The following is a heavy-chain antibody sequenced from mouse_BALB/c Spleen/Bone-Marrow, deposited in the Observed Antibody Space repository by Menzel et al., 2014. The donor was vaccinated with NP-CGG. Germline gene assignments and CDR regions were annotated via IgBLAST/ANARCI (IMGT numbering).Heavy chain of an antibody. V-gene: IGHV4-1*02. CDR3: TRLHYYGYSAY. CDR1: GLDFSRFW. CDR2: INPDSSTI. Sequence: EVQLVESGGGLVQPGGSLKLSCAASGLDFSRFWMSWVRQAPGKGLEWIGEINPDSSTINYTPSLKDKFIISRVNAKNTLYLQKSKVRSEDTALYYCTRLHYYGYSAYWGQGTLVTVST. J-gene: IGHJ3*01. D-gene: IGHD1-2*01.